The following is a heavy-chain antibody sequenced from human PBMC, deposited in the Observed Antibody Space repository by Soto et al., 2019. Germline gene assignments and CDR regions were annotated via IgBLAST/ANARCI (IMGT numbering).Heavy chain of an antibody. CDR3: ARVAQYERSAYSVNPFDY. Sequence: QVQLVQSGAEVKKPGASVKVSCKASGYTFTSYYMHWVRQAPGQGLEWMGIINPSGGTTGYAQNLQGRVIMTRDTSTSTVCMELSSLRSEDTAVYCCARVAQYERSAYSVNPFDYWGQGTLVTVSS. CDR2: INPSGGTT. V-gene: IGHV1-46*04. J-gene: IGHJ4*02. D-gene: IGHD3-22*01. CDR1: GYTFTSYY.